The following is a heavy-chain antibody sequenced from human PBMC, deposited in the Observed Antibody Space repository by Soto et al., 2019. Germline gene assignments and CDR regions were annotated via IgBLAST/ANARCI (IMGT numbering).Heavy chain of an antibody. J-gene: IGHJ4*02. Sequence: PSETLSLTCTVSGGSISSSSYYWGWIRQPPGKGLEWIGSIYYSGSTYYKPSLKSRVTISVDTSKKQFSLSLNSVNAAYTAVYYCARLPHDFWSCQCYFNYWGQGTLVAVSS. CDR3: ARLPHDFWSCQCYFNY. D-gene: IGHD3-3*01. CDR2: IYYSGST. CDR1: GGSISSSSYY. V-gene: IGHV4-39*01.